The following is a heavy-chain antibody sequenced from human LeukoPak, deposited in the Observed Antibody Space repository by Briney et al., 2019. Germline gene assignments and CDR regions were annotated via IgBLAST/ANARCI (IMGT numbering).Heavy chain of an antibody. CDR3: ATHLTYYYDSSGYYPFDY. D-gene: IGHD3-22*01. Sequence: SETLSLTCAVSGGSISSSNWWSWVRQPPGKGLEWIGEIYHSGSTNYNPSLKSRVTISVDKSKNQFSLKLSSVTAADTAVYYCATHLTYYYDSSGYYPFDYWGQGTLVTVSS. J-gene: IGHJ4*02. CDR1: GGSISSSNW. V-gene: IGHV4-4*02. CDR2: IYHSGST.